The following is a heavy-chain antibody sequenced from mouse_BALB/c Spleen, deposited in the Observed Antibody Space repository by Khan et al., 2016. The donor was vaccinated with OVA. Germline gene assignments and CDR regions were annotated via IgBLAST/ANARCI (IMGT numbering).Heavy chain of an antibody. V-gene: IGHV5-12*02. Sequence: EVELVESGGGLVQPGGSLKLSCATSGFTFSDYYMYWFRQTPEKRLEWVAYISNGGGNTYYPDTVKGRFTISRDNAKNTLYLQMSRLGSEDTALYYCARHGDGKGDAMDYWGQGTSVTVSS. CDR3: ARHGDGKGDAMDY. D-gene: IGHD2-1*01. CDR1: GFTFSDYY. J-gene: IGHJ4*01. CDR2: ISNGGGNT.